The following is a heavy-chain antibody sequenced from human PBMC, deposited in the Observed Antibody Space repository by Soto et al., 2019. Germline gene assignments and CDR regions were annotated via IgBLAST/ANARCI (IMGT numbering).Heavy chain of an antibody. D-gene: IGHD2-2*01. CDR2: VYYSGST. CDR1: GASISSYY. CDR3: ARVPDR. V-gene: IGHV4-59*08. J-gene: IGHJ5*02. Sequence: SETLSLTCTVSGASISSYYWSWIRQPPGKGLEWIGYVYYSGSTNYNPSLKSRVTISVDTSKNQFSLKLSSVTAADTAVYYCARVPDRWGQGTLVTVSS.